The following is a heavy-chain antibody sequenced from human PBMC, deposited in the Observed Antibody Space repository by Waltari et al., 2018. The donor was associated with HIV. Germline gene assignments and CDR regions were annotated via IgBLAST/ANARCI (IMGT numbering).Heavy chain of an antibody. J-gene: IGHJ4*02. D-gene: IGHD3-10*01. CDR1: GGSISTYY. CDR3: ARGGSRTYWDFDY. Sequence: QVQLQESGPGLVKPSETLSLTCTVSGGSISTYYWSWIRQPPGKGLEWIGYIYYSGSSDYNPSLKSRVTISVDTSKNQFSLKLSSVTAADTAVYYCARGGSRTYWDFDYWGQGTLVTVSS. V-gene: IGHV4-59*01. CDR2: IYYSGSS.